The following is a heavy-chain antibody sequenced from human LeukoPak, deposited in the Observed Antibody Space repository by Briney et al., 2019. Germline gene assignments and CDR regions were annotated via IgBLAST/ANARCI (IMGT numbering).Heavy chain of an antibody. V-gene: IGHV1-3*01. CDR3: ARGEYTYGYWGYFDY. CDR2: INAGNGDT. J-gene: IGHJ4*02. CDR1: GYTFTSYA. D-gene: IGHD5-18*01. Sequence: GASVKVSCKASGYTFTSYAMHWVRQAPGQRLEWVGWINAGNGDTKYSQKFQGRVTITRDTSASTAYMELSSLKSEDTAVYYCARGEYTYGYWGYFDYWGQGTLVTVSS.